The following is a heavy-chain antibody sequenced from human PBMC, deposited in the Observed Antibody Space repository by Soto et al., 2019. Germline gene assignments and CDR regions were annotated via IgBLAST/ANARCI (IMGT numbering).Heavy chain of an antibody. CDR3: ARVKRGDSSFNN. CDR1: GFSFSSHG. V-gene: IGHV3-33*01. J-gene: IGHJ4*02. Sequence: GSLRLSCAASGFSFSSHGMHWVRQAPGKGLEWVAIIWYDRSNKYYADSVKGRFTVSRDNSKNTLYLQMNSLRVDDTAIYYCARVKRGDSSFNNWGREPLFTFPS. D-gene: IGHD2-15*01. CDR2: IWYDRSNK.